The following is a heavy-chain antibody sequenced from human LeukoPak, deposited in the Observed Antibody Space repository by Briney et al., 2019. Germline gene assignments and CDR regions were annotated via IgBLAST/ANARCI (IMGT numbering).Heavy chain of an antibody. Sequence: GGSLRLSCAASGFTFDDYAMHWVRQAPGKGLEWVSGISWNSGSIGYADSVKGRFTISRDNAKNSLYLQMNSLRAEDTALYYCAKALGLYYYYYGMDVWGQGTTVTVSS. CDR2: ISWNSGSI. J-gene: IGHJ6*02. CDR1: GFTFDDYA. V-gene: IGHV3-9*01. CDR3: AKALGLYYYYYGMDV.